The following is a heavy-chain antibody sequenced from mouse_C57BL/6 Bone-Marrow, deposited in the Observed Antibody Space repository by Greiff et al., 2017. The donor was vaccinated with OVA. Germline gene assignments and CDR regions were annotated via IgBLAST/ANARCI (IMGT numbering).Heavy chain of an antibody. V-gene: IGHV1-50*01. Sequence: QVQLQQSGAELVKPGASVKLSCKASGYTFTSYWMQWVKQRPGQGLEWIGEIDPSDSYTNYNQKFKGKATLTVDTSSSTAYMQLSSLTSEDSAVYYCARIPVVYFDYWGQGTTLTVSS. CDR2: IDPSDSYT. CDR3: ARIPVVYFDY. J-gene: IGHJ2*01. CDR1: GYTFTSYW. D-gene: IGHD1-1*01.